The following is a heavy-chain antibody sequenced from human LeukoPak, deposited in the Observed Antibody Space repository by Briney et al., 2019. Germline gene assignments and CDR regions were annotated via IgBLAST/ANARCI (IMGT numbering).Heavy chain of an antibody. Sequence: SETLSLTCTVSGGSISRSSYYWGWIRQPPGKGLEWIGSIYYSGSTYYNPSLKSRVTISVDTSKNQFSLKLNSVTPEDTAVYYCARLIGNSWLDYWGQGTLVTVSS. CDR3: ARLIGNSWLDY. V-gene: IGHV4-39*07. D-gene: IGHD6-13*01. CDR1: GGSISRSSYY. CDR2: IYYSGST. J-gene: IGHJ4*02.